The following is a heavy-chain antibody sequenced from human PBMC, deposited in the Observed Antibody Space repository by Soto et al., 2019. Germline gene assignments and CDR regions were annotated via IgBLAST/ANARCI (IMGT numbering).Heavy chain of an antibody. J-gene: IGHJ6*02. CDR1: GYTFTSYG. Sequence: ASVKVSCKASGYTFTSYGISRVRQAPGQGLEWMGWISAYNGNTNYAQKLQGRVTMTTDTSTSTAYMELRSLRSDDTAVYYCARGGGFWSGYYEVYYGMDVWGQGTTVTVSS. CDR3: ARGGGFWSGYYEVYYGMDV. CDR2: ISAYNGNT. V-gene: IGHV1-18*04. D-gene: IGHD3-3*01.